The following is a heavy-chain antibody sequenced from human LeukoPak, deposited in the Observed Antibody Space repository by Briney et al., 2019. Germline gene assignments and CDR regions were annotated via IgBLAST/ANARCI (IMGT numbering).Heavy chain of an antibody. Sequence: SVKVSCKASGGTFSSYAISWVRQAPGQGLEWMGGIIPIFGTANYAQKFQGRVTITADESTSTAYMELSSLRSEDTAVYYCAREPNDYGDYGHAFDIWGQGTMVTVSS. CDR1: GGTFSSYA. J-gene: IGHJ3*02. V-gene: IGHV1-69*01. CDR2: IIPIFGTA. D-gene: IGHD4-17*01. CDR3: AREPNDYGDYGHAFDI.